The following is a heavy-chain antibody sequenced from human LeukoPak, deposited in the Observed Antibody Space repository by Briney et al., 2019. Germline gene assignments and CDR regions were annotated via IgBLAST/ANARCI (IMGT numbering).Heavy chain of an antibody. Sequence: SVKVSCKASGFTFSNSAIQWVRQARGQRLEWIGWIIVGSGKTHYAQNLQERITITRDMSTSTVYMELSSLRSEDTAVYYCARADSSGYYYIHWGQGTLVTVSS. CDR1: GFTFSNSA. D-gene: IGHD3-22*01. V-gene: IGHV1-58*02. J-gene: IGHJ4*02. CDR2: IIVGSGKT. CDR3: ARADSSGYYYIH.